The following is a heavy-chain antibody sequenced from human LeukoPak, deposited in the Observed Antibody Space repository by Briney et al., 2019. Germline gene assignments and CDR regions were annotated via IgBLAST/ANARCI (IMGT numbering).Heavy chain of an antibody. V-gene: IGHV3-30*02. CDR2: IRFDGSNVGSDI. Sequence: GGSLRLSCATSGFTFSTYGMHWVRQAPGKGLEWVAFIRFDGSNVGSDIYYADSVKGRFTISRDNSKNTLYLQMNSLRTEDTAMYYCARDLFAMTQWEQLSYWGQGTLVTVSS. J-gene: IGHJ4*02. CDR3: ARDLFAMTQWEQLSY. CDR1: GFTFSTYG. D-gene: IGHD1-26*01.